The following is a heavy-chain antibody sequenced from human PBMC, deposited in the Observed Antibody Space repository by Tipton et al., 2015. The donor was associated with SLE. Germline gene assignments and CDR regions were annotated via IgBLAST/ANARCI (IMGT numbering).Heavy chain of an antibody. Sequence: QLVQSGAEVKKPGESLKISCKGSGYSFSSFWIAWVRQMPGKGLEWMGMIYPSDSDSTYSPSFQGQVTFSADKSTGTAYVHWNSLKASDSATYFCARRRSSAWYDGSIDCWGQGTPVTVPS. CDR3: ARRRSSAWYDGSIDC. CDR2: IYPSDSDS. D-gene: IGHD6-13*01. V-gene: IGHV5-51*03. J-gene: IGHJ4*02. CDR1: GYSFSSFW.